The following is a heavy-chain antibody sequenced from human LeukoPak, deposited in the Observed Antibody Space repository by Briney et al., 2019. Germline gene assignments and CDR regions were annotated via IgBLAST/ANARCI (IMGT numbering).Heavy chain of an antibody. CDR1: GGSISSGGYY. J-gene: IGHJ4*02. D-gene: IGHD3-22*01. CDR2: IYHSGST. V-gene: IGHV4-30-2*01. CDR3: ARKREGYYDYYFDY. Sequence: PSETLSLTCTVSGGSISSGGYYWSWIRQPPGEGLEWIGYIYHSGSTYYNPSLKSRVTISVDRSKNQFSLKLSSVTAADTAVYYCARKREGYYDYYFDYWGQGTLVTVSS.